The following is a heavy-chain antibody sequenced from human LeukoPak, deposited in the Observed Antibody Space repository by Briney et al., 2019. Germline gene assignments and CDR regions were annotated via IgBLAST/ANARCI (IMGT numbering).Heavy chain of an antibody. J-gene: IGHJ6*02. CDR1: GFTFTSYW. CDR3: ARGRYYGMDI. Sequence: GGSLRLSCAASGFTFTSYWMHWVRHAPGKGLVWVSRVNSDGSSTTYADSVKGRFTISRDNAKNTLYLQMNSLRAEDTAVYYCARGRYYGMDIWGQGTTVTVSS. V-gene: IGHV3-74*01. CDR2: VNSDGSST.